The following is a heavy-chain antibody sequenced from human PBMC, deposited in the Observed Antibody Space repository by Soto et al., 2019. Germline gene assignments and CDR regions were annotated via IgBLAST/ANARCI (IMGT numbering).Heavy chain of an antibody. CDR2: IYYSGST. V-gene: IGHV4-31*03. CDR3: ARDFLFGSGTYYISYFDY. J-gene: IGHJ4*02. Sequence: QVQLQESGPGLVKPSQTLSLTCTVSGGSIRSGDYYWNWIRQHPGKGLEWIGYIYYSGSTYYNPSLMSRLTISLDTSKNLFSLMLSSVTAADTAVYYCARDFLFGSGTYYISYFDYWGQGTLVTVSS. CDR1: GGSIRSGDYY. D-gene: IGHD3-10*01.